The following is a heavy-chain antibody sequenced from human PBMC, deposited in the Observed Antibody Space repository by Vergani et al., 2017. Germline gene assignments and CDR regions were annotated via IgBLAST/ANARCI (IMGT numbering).Heavy chain of an antibody. CDR2: ISWNSGRI. CDR1: GFTFDDYA. Sequence: EVQLVESGGGLVQPGRSLRLSCAASGFTFDDYAIHWVRQAPGKGLEWVSGISWNSGRIGYADSVKGRFTISRDNAKNSLYLQMNSLRAEDTALYYCAKVASLRSYYYYYYVDVWGKGTTVTVSS. CDR3: AKVASLRSYYYYYYVDV. V-gene: IGHV3-9*01. J-gene: IGHJ6*03. D-gene: IGHD2-21*01.